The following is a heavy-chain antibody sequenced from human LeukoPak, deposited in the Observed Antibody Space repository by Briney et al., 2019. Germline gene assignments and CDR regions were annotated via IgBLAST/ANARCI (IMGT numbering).Heavy chain of an antibody. V-gene: IGHV3-33*01. Sequence: GVSLRLSCATSGFTFTSYGMHWVRQAPGRGLEWVAALWSDGIKTSYADSVRGRFTISRDNSRHTLYLQMDSLRAEDTAVYYCGRDYASSWTPLFNYWGQGTLVTVSS. CDR2: LWSDGIKT. CDR1: GFTFTSYG. CDR3: GRDYASSWTPLFNY. D-gene: IGHD6-13*01. J-gene: IGHJ4*02.